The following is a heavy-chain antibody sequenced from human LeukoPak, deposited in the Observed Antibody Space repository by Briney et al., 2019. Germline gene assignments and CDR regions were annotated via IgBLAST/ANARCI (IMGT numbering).Heavy chain of an antibody. V-gene: IGHV3-43D*03. CDR3: ARDFDDGSGWFGTGFFDY. Sequence: GGSPRLSSAESGFTSDDYTMRRGREAPGEGRGSVSLICCDGGNTYYADSVKGRFTISRDNAKNSVFLQMNSLRAEDTAVYYCARDFDDGSGWFGTGFFDYWGQGVLVTVSS. J-gene: IGHJ4*02. CDR2: ICCDGGNT. D-gene: IGHD6-19*01. CDR1: GFTSDDYT.